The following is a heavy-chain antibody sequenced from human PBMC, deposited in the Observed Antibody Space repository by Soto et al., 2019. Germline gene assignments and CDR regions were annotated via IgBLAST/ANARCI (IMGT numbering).Heavy chain of an antibody. CDR3: ARDYYYDSSGYSNYYGMDV. CDR1: GYTFTSYG. CDR2: IIPIIGTT. D-gene: IGHD3-22*01. J-gene: IGHJ6*02. Sequence: SVKVSCKASGYTFTSYGISWVRQAPGQGLEWMGWIIPIIGTTNYAQKFQGRVTITADESTSTAYMELSSLRSEDTAVYYCARDYYYDSSGYSNYYGMDVWGQGTTVTVS. V-gene: IGHV1-69*13.